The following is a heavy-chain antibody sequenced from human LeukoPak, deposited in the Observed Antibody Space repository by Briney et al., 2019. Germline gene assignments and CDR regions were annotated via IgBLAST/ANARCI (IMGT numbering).Heavy chain of an antibody. D-gene: IGHD3-22*01. V-gene: IGHV4-59*12. CDR1: GGSISSYY. Sequence: PSETLSLTCTVSGGSISSYYWSWIRQPPGKGLEWIGYIYYSGSTNYNPSLKSRVTMSVDTSKNQFSLKLSSVTAADTAVYYCARDRYYYDSSGYYWLFDYWGQGTLVTVSS. J-gene: IGHJ4*02. CDR2: IYYSGST. CDR3: ARDRYYYDSSGYYWLFDY.